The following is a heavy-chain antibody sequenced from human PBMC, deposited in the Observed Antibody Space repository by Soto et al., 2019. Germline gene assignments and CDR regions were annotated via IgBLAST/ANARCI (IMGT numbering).Heavy chain of an antibody. CDR1: GFTFRNFA. CDR3: ASGSGWSYWYFDL. Sequence: QVQLVESGGGVVQPGRSLRLSCAASGFTFRNFAMHWVRQAPGKGLEWVAIISYDESNKDYAGSVKGRFTISRDNSKNTLYLQMNSLRVDDTAVYYSASGSGWSYWYFDLWGRGTLVTVSS. J-gene: IGHJ2*01. V-gene: IGHV3-30*04. CDR2: ISYDESNK. D-gene: IGHD6-19*01.